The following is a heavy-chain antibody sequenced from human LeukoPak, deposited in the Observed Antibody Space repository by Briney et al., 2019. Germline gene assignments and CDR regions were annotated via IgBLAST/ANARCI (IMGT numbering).Heavy chain of an antibody. CDR3: ARVEQQLVRENFDY. CDR2: ISSSSSYI. V-gene: IGHV3-21*01. D-gene: IGHD6-13*01. J-gene: IGHJ4*02. CDR1: GFTFSSYS. Sequence: GGSLRLSCAASGFTFSSYSMNWVRQAPGKGLEWVSSISSSSSYIYYADSVKGRFTISRDNAKYSLYLQMNSLRAEDTAVYYCARVEQQLVRENFDYWGQGTLVTVSS.